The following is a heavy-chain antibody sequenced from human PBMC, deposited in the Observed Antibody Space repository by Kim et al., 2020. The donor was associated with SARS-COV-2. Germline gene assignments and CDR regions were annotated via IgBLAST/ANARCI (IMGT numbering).Heavy chain of an antibody. J-gene: IGHJ4*01. V-gene: IGHV3-48*02. CDR2: ISSSSSTI. Sequence: GGSLRLSCEASGFTFSTYSMNWVRQAPGKGLEWVSYISSSSSTIYYADSVKGRFTISRDNAKNSLYLQMNSLRDEDTAVYYFSSYSSGYDWVYYFDYWDQGTLVTV. CDR3: SSYSSGYDWVYYFDY. D-gene: IGHD5-12*01. CDR1: GFTFSTYS.